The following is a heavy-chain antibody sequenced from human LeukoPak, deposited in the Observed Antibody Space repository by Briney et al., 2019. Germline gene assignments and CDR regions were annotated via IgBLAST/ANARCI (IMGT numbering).Heavy chain of an antibody. CDR1: GFTFSSYS. Sequence: GGSLRLSCAASGFTFSSYSMNWVRQAPGKGLEWVSSISSSSSYIYYADSVKGRFTVSRDNAKNLLYLQMNSLRAEDTAVYYCARELLWFGEDYYGMDVWGKGTTVTVSS. J-gene: IGHJ6*04. D-gene: IGHD3-10*01. V-gene: IGHV3-21*01. CDR3: ARELLWFGEDYYGMDV. CDR2: ISSSSSYI.